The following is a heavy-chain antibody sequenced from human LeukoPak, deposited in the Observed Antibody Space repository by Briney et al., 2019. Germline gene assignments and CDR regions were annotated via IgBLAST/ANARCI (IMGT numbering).Heavy chain of an antibody. CDR2: IYYSGST. CDR3: ARRGGTYSYYFDY. Sequence: SETLSLTCTVSGGSISSYYWSWIRQPPGKGLEWIGYIYYSGSTNYNPSLKSRVTTSVDTSKNQFSLKLSSVTAADTAVYYCARRGGTYSYYFDYWGQGTLVTVSS. V-gene: IGHV4-59*08. J-gene: IGHJ4*02. D-gene: IGHD1-26*01. CDR1: GGSISSYY.